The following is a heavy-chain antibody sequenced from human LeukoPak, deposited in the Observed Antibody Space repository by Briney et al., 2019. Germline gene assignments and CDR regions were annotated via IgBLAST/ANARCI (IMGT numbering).Heavy chain of an antibody. V-gene: IGHV1-2*02. CDR3: ARDYYDNSGFGAFDI. CDR1: GSTFTSYY. Sequence: VASVKVSCNASGSTFTSYYMHWERQPHGQGLEWMGWINPNSGGTKYAQNFQGRVSMTRDTSIRTVYMELSRLRSDDKAVYYCARDYYDNSGFGAFDIWGQGTMVTVSS. CDR2: INPNSGGT. D-gene: IGHD3-22*01. J-gene: IGHJ3*02.